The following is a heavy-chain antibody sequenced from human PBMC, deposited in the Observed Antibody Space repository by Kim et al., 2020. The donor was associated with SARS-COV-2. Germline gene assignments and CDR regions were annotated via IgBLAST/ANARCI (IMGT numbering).Heavy chain of an antibody. CDR2: ISGSGGST. J-gene: IGHJ4*02. V-gene: IGHV3-23*01. D-gene: IGHD1-26*01. CDR1: GFTFSSYA. CDR3: AKAHTTTRWELRQVGFDY. Sequence: GGSLRLSCAASGFTFSSYAMSWVRQAPGKGLEWVSAISGSGGSTYYADSVKGRFTISRDNSKNTLYLQMNSLRAEDTAVYYCAKAHTTTRWELRQVGFDYWGQGTLVTVSS.